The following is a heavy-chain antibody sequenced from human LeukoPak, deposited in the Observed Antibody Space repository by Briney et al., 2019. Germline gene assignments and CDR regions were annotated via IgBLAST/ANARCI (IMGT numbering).Heavy chain of an antibody. J-gene: IGHJ1*01. CDR2: INHSGST. CDR1: GGSFSDYY. D-gene: IGHD3-22*01. Sequence: SETLSLTCAVYGGSFSDYYWSWIRQPPGKGLEWIGEINHSGSTNYNPSLKSRATISVDTSKNQFSLNQRSVTAADTAVYYCRHSSGSQQSWGQGTLVTVSS. V-gene: IGHV4-34*01. CDR3: RHSSGSQQS.